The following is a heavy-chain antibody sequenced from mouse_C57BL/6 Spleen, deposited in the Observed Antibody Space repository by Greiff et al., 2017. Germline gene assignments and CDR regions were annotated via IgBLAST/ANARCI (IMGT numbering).Heavy chain of an antibody. J-gene: IGHJ4*01. V-gene: IGHV1-39*01. D-gene: IGHD2-2*01. CDR3: ARGRWLRYAMDY. CDR1: GYSFTDYN. Sequence: EVKLMESGPELVKPGASVKISCKASGYSFTDYNMNWVKQSNGKSLEWIGVINPNYGTTSYNQKFKGKATLTVDQSSSTAYMQLNSLTSEDSAVYYCARGRWLRYAMDYWGQGTSVTVSS. CDR2: INPNYGTT.